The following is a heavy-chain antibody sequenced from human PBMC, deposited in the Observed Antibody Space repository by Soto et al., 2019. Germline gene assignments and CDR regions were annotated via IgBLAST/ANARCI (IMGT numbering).Heavy chain of an antibody. CDR2: ISSSSSTI. D-gene: IGHD6-13*01. CDR3: ARDGWYLVHYYGMDV. J-gene: IGHJ6*02. V-gene: IGHV3-48*02. CDR1: GFTFSSYS. Sequence: GSLRLSCAASGFTFSSYSMNWVRQAPGKGLEWVSYISSSSSTIYYAGSVKGRFTISRDNAKNSLYLQMNSLRDEDTAVYYCARDGWYLVHYYGMDVWGQGTTVTVSS.